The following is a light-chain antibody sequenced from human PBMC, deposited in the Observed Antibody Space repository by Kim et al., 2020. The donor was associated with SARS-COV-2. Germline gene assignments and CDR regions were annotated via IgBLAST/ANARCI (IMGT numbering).Light chain of an antibody. CDR2: EVS. J-gene: IGLJ2*01. V-gene: IGLV2-18*02. CDR1: RSDVGTYNR. CDR3: SSYTSSNIVV. Sequence: GQSSPIYGTGTRSDVGTYNRVSWYQQSPGTAPKLRIYEVSNRPSGVPDRFSGSKSGNTASLTISGLQAEDEANYYCSSYTSSNIVVFGGGTQLTVL.